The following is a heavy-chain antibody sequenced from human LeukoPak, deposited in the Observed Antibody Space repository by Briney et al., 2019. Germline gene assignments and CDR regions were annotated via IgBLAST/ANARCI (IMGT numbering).Heavy chain of an antibody. J-gene: IGHJ4*02. V-gene: IGHV3-7*01. CDR2: INQDGSEK. Sequence: PGGSLRLSCAASGFTFSSYWMSWVRQAPGKGLEWVANINQDGSEKYFVDSVKGRFTISRDNAKNSLYLQMNSLRAEDTAVYYCAREGAYRTSPPAGYWGQGTLVTVSS. CDR1: GFTFSSYW. D-gene: IGHD6-6*01. CDR3: AREGAYRTSPPAGY.